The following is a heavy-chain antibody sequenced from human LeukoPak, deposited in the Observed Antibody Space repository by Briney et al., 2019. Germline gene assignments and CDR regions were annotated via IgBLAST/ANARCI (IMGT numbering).Heavy chain of an antibody. CDR1: GFTFSSYS. J-gene: IGHJ3*02. D-gene: IGHD5-12*01. V-gene: IGHV3-48*01. Sequence: PGGSLRLSCAASGFTFSSYSMNWVRQAPGKGLEWVSYISSSSSTIYYADSVKGRFTISRDNAKNSLYLQMNSLRAEDTAVYYCATPCCGYSGYNPRWAFDIWGQGTMVTVSS. CDR2: ISSSSSTI. CDR3: ATPCCGYSGYNPRWAFDI.